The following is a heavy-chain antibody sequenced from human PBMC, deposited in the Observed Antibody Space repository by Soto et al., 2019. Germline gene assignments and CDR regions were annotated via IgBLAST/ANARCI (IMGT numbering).Heavy chain of an antibody. Sequence: GGSLRLSCAASGFTFSSYWMHWVRQVPGKGLEWVAVINSEGTSATYADSVKGRFTISRDNAKKTLYLQMNSLRAEDTAVYYCARDYDSSGFYSGHWGQGXLVTVYS. CDR2: INSEGTSA. CDR1: GFTFSSYW. J-gene: IGHJ4*02. V-gene: IGHV3-74*03. CDR3: ARDYDSSGFYSGH. D-gene: IGHD3-22*01.